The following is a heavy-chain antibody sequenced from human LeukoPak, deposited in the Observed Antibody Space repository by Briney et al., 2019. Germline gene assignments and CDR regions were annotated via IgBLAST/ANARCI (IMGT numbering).Heavy chain of an antibody. D-gene: IGHD6-19*01. J-gene: IGHJ4*02. CDR2: IYYSGST. V-gene: IGHV4-59*01. Sequence: SETLSLTCTVSGGSISSYYWSWIRQPPGKGLEWIGYIYYSGSTNYNPSLKSRVTISVDTSKNQFSLKLSSVTAADTAVYYCAKDIRAVAGPLDYWGQGTLVTVSS. CDR3: AKDIRAVAGPLDY. CDR1: GGSISSYY.